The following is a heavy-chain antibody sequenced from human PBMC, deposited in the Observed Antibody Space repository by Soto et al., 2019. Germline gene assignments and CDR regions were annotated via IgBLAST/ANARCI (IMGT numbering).Heavy chain of an antibody. J-gene: IGHJ5*02. CDR3: ARTESGTFDP. Sequence: SEPLSLTCAVPGGSISSGGYSWSRIRQPPGKGLEWIGYIYHSGSTYYNPSLKSRVTISVDRSKNQFSLKLSSVAAADTSVYYCARTESGTFDPWGQGTLVTGSS. D-gene: IGHD1-7*01. V-gene: IGHV4-30-2*01. CDR1: GGSISSGGYS. CDR2: IYHSGST.